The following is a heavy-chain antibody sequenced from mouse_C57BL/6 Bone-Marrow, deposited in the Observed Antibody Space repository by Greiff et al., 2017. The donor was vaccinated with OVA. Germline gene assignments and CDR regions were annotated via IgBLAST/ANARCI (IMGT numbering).Heavy chain of an antibody. Sequence: VKLVESGPELVKPGASVKLSCKASGYTFTSYDINWVKQRPGQGLEWIGWIYPRDGSTKYNEKFKGKATLTVDTSSSTAYMELHSLTSEDSAVYFCAIHDGYYFDYWGQGTTLTVSS. D-gene: IGHD2-3*01. V-gene: IGHV1-85*01. CDR3: AIHDGYYFDY. CDR2: IYPRDGST. J-gene: IGHJ2*01. CDR1: GYTFTSYD.